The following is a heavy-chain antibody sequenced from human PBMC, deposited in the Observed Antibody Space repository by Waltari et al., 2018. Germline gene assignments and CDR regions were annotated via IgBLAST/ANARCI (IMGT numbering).Heavy chain of an antibody. Sequence: EVQLLESGGGLVEGGGSLRISCAAAGFTFTTYAMSWVREAPGKGLECVSGISGSGGSTYYADSVKGRFTISRDNSKNTLFLQMNSLRADDTAVYYCAKVFNYYDTRGYYFDHWGQGTLVTASS. CDR1: GFTFTTYA. CDR2: ISGSGGST. D-gene: IGHD3-22*01. V-gene: IGHV3-23*01. J-gene: IGHJ4*02. CDR3: AKVFNYYDTRGYYFDH.